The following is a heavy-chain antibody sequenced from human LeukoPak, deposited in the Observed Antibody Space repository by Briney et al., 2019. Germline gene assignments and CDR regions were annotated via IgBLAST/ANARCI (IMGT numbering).Heavy chain of an antibody. Sequence: SETLSLTCTVSGGSITSSSYYWGWIRQPPGKGLEWIGSIYYSGSTYYNPSLKRRVTLSVDTAKTQFSLKLSSVTAAATVVYYCAREADYSKLGNWIDPWGQGTLVTVSS. CDR3: AREADYSKLGNWIDP. D-gene: IGHD4-11*01. CDR2: IYYSGST. CDR1: GGSITSSSYY. V-gene: IGHV4-39*07. J-gene: IGHJ5*02.